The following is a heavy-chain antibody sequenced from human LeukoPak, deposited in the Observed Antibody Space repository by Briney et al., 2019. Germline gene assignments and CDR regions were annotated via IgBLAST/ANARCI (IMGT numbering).Heavy chain of an antibody. Sequence: GGSLRDSCAASGFTFFRALLNWVCQAPGKGLEWVANIKEDGSEKYYVDSVKCRFTIPRDNAKNSLYLQMNSLRAEDTAVYYCARDHSLDNWGQGTVVTVSS. CDR3: ARDHSLDN. CDR1: GFTFFRAL. J-gene: IGHJ4*02. CDR2: IKEDGSEK. V-gene: IGHV3-7*04.